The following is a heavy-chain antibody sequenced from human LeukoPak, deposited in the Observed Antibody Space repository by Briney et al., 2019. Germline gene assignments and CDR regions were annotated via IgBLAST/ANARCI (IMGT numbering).Heavy chain of an antibody. CDR2: IYYSGST. CDR1: GGSISSYY. V-gene: IGHV4-59*01. Sequence: PSETLSLTCTVSGGSISSYYWGWIRQPPGKGLEWIGYIYYSGSTNYNPSLKSRVTISVDTSKNQFSLKLSSVTAADTAVYYCARGPDGDYGYFQHWGQGTLVTVSS. D-gene: IGHD4-17*01. J-gene: IGHJ1*01. CDR3: ARGPDGDYGYFQH.